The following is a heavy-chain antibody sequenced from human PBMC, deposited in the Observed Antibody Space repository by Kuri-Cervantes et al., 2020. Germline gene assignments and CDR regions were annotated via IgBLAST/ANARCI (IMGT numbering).Heavy chain of an antibody. CDR1: GFTFSSYS. CDR2: ISSSSSYI. D-gene: IGHD6-13*01. J-gene: IGHJ4*02. V-gene: IGHV3-21*04. Sequence: GESLKISCAASGFTFSSYSMNWVRQAPGKGLEWVPSISSSSSYIYYADSVKGRFTISRDNAKNSLYLQMNSLRAEDTAVYYCASGGIAAANFMYYFDYWGQGTLVTVSS. CDR3: ASGGIAAANFMYYFDY.